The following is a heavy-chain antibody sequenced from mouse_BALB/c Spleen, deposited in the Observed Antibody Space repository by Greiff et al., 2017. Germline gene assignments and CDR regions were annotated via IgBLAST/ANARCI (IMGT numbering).Heavy chain of an antibody. Sequence: QVQLQQPGAELVRPGASVKLSCKASGYTFTSYWINWVKQRPGQGLEWIGNIYPSDSYTNYNQKFKDKATLTVDKSSSTAYMQLSSPTSEDSAVYCCTRGGSHFDYWGQGTTLTVSS. V-gene: IGHV1-69*02. CDR2: IYPSDSYT. CDR3: TRGGSHFDY. J-gene: IGHJ2*01. D-gene: IGHD1-1*02. CDR1: GYTFTSYW.